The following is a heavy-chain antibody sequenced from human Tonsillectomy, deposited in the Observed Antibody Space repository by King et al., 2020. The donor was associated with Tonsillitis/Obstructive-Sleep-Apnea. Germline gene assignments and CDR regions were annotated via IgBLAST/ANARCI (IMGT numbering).Heavy chain of an antibody. Sequence: QLVQSGGGLVKPGGSLRLSCAASGFTFSSYSMNWVRQAPGKGLEWVSSISSSSSYIYYADSVKGRFTISRDNAKNSLYLQMNSLRAEDTAVYYCARADYGGNGVLTFDIWGQGTMVTVFS. D-gene: IGHD4-23*01. CDR1: GFTFSSYS. V-gene: IGHV3-21*01. J-gene: IGHJ3*02. CDR2: ISSSSSYI. CDR3: ARADYGGNGVLTFDI.